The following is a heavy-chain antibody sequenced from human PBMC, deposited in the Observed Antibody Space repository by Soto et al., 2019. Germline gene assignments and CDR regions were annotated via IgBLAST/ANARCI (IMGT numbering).Heavy chain of an antibody. Sequence: QVQLVQSGAEVKKTGASVKVSCKASGYTFTSYDINWVRQATVQGLEWMGWMNPNSGNPGYAQKCQGRVTMTSNTSISTAYMELCTLRSEDTAVYYCARTLYGDNGDSWGQGTLVTVSS. J-gene: IGHJ4*02. D-gene: IGHD4-17*01. CDR1: GYTFTSYD. V-gene: IGHV1-8*01. CDR2: MNPNSGNP. CDR3: ARTLYGDNGDS.